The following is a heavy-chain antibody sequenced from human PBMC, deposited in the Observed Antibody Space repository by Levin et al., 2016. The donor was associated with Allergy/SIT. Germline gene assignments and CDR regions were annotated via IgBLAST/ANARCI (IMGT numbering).Heavy chain of an antibody. CDR3: ASGPHGIGEKVVTYFDY. D-gene: IGHD3-22*01. Sequence: SETLSLTCAVYGGSFSGYYWSWIRQPPGKGLEWIGEINHSGSTNYNPSLKSRVTISVDTSKNQLSLKLSSVTAADTAVYYCASGPHGIGEKVVTYFDYWGQGTLVTVSS. CDR2: INHSGST. V-gene: IGHV4-34*01. CDR1: GGSFSGYY. J-gene: IGHJ4*02.